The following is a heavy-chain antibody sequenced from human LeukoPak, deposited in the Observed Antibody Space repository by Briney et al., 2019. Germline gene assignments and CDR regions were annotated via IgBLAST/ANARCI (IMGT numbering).Heavy chain of an antibody. D-gene: IGHD3-10*01. J-gene: IGHJ4*02. CDR3: ARLRGGVTVLREVYFDY. Sequence: GESLKISCKGSGYSFTSYWIGWVRQMPGKGLEWMGIIYPGDSDTRYSPSFQGQVTISADKSISTAYLQWSSLKASDTATYYCARLRGGVTVLREVYFDYWGQGTLVTVSS. CDR1: GYSFTSYW. V-gene: IGHV5-51*01. CDR2: IYPGDSDT.